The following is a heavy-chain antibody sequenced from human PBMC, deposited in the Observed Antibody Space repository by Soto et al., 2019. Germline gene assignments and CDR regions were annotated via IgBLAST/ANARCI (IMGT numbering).Heavy chain of an antibody. CDR3: ARGLVGATPGDWFDP. V-gene: IGHV4-4*02. CDR2: IYHSGST. J-gene: IGHJ5*02. D-gene: IGHD1-26*01. CDR1: GGSISSSNW. Sequence: SETLSLTCAVSGGSISSSNWWSWVRQPPGKGLEWIGEIYHSGSTNYNPSLKSRVTISVDKSKNQFSLKLSSVTAADTAVYYCARGLVGATPGDWFDPWGQGTLVTVSS.